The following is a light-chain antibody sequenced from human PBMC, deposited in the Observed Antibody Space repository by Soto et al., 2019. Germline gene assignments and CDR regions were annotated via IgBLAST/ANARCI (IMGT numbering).Light chain of an antibody. CDR3: QQYNNWLWT. CDR2: GAS. CDR1: QSISSS. J-gene: IGKJ1*01. Sequence: EIVMTQSPATLSVSPGERATLSCRASQSISSSLAWYQQIPGQAPRLLMYGASTRAAGIPARFSGSGSGTEFTLTINSLQSEDFAVYYCQQYNNWLWTFGQGTTVEIK. V-gene: IGKV3-15*01.